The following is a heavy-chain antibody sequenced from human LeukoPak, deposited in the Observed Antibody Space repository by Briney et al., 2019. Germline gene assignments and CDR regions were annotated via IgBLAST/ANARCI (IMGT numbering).Heavy chain of an antibody. D-gene: IGHD6-19*01. CDR1: GGSISSYY. Sequence: PSETLSLTCTVSGGSISSYYWSWIRQPPGKGLEWIGYIYHSGSTNYNPSLKSRVTISVDTSKNQFSLKLSSVTAADTAVYYCARGAVAGTGVFDYWGQGTLVTVSS. CDR3: ARGAVAGTGVFDY. V-gene: IGHV4-59*01. CDR2: IYHSGST. J-gene: IGHJ4*02.